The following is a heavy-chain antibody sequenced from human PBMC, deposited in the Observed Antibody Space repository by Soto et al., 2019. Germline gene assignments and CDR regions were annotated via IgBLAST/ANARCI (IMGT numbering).Heavy chain of an antibody. CDR2: ISYDGSNK. Sequence: PGGSLRLSCGASGFTLISYAMHWGRQAPGKGLEWVAVISYDGSNKYYADSVKGRFTISRDNSKNTLYLQMNSLRAEDTAVFYCARDSFPTTTKGHGVYLYYGVDVWGQGTTVTVSS. CDR3: ARDSFPTTTKGHGVYLYYGVDV. D-gene: IGHD4-4*01. CDR1: GFTLISYA. V-gene: IGHV3-30-3*01. J-gene: IGHJ6*02.